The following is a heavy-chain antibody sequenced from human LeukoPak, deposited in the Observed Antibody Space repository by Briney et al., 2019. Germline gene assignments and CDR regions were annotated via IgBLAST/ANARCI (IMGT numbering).Heavy chain of an antibody. CDR2: IIPIFGTA. Sequence: ASVKVSCKASGGTFSSYAISWVRQAPGQGLEWMGGIIPIFGTANYAQKFQGRVTITTDESTSTAYMELSSPRSEDTAVYYCAREYGDYEAGWFDPWGQGTLVTVSS. D-gene: IGHD4-17*01. J-gene: IGHJ5*02. CDR1: GGTFSSYA. V-gene: IGHV1-69*05. CDR3: AREYGDYEAGWFDP.